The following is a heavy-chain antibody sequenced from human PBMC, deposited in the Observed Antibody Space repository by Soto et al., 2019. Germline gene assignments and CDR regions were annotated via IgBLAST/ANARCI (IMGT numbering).Heavy chain of an antibody. CDR3: ARGQEVGAHFFDS. Sequence: GWSLRLSCEASGFTFSGFDMHWVRQPTGKGLEWVSTIGTAGDTYYAVSVKGRFTISRDNAKNSLSLQMNSLRAGDTAVYFCARGQEVGAHFFDSWGQGTQVT. D-gene: IGHD2-15*01. CDR2: IGTAGDT. CDR1: GFTFSGFD. J-gene: IGHJ4*02. V-gene: IGHV3-13*01.